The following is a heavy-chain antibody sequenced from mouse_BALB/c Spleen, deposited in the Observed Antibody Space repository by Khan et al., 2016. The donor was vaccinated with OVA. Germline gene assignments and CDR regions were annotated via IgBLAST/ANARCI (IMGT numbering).Heavy chain of an antibody. D-gene: IGHD1-1*01. CDR1: GYTFTNYV. J-gene: IGHJ3*01. CDR2: ISPNSDGS. V-gene: IGHV1S136*01. CDR3: VRSLFYYGSAYEGFAY. Sequence: VRLQQSGPELVKPGASVKMSCKASGYTFTNYVMHWVKQKPRQGLEWIGYISPNSDGSKYNEKFRGKATLTSDKSSSTAYMELSSLTSEHSAVYYCVRSLFYYGSAYEGFAYWGQGTLVTVSA.